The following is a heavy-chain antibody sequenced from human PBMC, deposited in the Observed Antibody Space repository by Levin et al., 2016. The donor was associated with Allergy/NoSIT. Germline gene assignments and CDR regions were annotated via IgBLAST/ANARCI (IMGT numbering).Heavy chain of an antibody. CDR2: IYYSGST. CDR3: ARAVRDYYGSGSFTKAPYYYYYMDV. Sequence: PGKGLEWIGYIYYSGSTNYNPSLKSRVTISVDTSKKQFSLKLSSVTAADTAVYYCARAVRDYYGSGSFTKAPYYYYYMDVWGKGTTVTVSS. V-gene: IGHV4-59*08. J-gene: IGHJ6*03. D-gene: IGHD3-10*01.